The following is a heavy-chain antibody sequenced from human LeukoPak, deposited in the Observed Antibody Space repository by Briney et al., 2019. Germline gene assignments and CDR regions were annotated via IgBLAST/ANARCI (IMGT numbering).Heavy chain of an antibody. J-gene: IGHJ4*02. CDR1: GFTFSSYW. Sequence: GGSLRLSCAASGFTFSSYWMSWVRQAPGKGLEWVANIKLDGSEKYYVDSVKGRFTISRDNARNSLYLQMNGLRAEDTAVYYCAKYGLGSHTSFDYWGQGTLVTVSS. CDR2: IKLDGSEK. V-gene: IGHV3-7*01. CDR3: AKYGLGSHTSFDY. D-gene: IGHD3-10*01.